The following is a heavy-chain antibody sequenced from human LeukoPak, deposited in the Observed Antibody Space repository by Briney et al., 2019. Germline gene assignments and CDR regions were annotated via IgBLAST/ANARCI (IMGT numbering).Heavy chain of an antibody. CDR2: FDPEDDRG. V-gene: IGHV1-24*01. J-gene: IGHJ4*02. D-gene: IGHD5-24*01. CDR1: GYRLTELY. Sequence: ASVKVSCKVSGYRLTELYIYWVRQAPGEGPEWMGGFDPEDDRGIYAQKFQGRVTMTEDTSTNTAYMELSSLRSEDTAVYYCARSRSHDYWGQGTLVTVSS. CDR3: ARSRSHDY.